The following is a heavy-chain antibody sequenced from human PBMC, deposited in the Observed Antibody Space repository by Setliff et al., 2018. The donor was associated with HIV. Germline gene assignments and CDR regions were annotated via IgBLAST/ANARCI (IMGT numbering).Heavy chain of an antibody. D-gene: IGHD3-22*01. CDR1: GGSISSYY. CDR3: ARASYSYDSTGYLY. V-gene: IGHV4-4*07. CDR2: IYSSGST. J-gene: IGHJ4*02. Sequence: SETLSLTCTVSGGSISSYYWSWIRQPAGKGLEWIGRIYSSGSTNYNPSLQSRLTMSVDTSKDQFSLKLSSVTAADTAVYYCARASYSYDSTGYLYWGQGTLVTVSS.